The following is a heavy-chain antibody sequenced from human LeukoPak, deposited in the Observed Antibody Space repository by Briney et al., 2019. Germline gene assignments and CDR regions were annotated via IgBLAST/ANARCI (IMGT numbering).Heavy chain of an antibody. J-gene: IGHJ6*03. D-gene: IGHD4-11*01. CDR2: INSDGSSI. V-gene: IGHV3-74*01. Sequence: GSLRLSCAASGFTFSSYWMHWVRQAPGKGLVWVSRINSDGSSINYADSVKGRFTISGDNSKNTLYLQMNSLRAEDTAVYYCAKEPTTTAYYYYYMDVWGKGTTVTVSS. CDR3: AKEPTTTAYYYYYMDV. CDR1: GFTFSSYW.